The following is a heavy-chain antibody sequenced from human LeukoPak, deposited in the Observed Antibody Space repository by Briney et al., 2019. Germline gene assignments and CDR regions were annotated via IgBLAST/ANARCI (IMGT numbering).Heavy chain of an antibody. CDR1: GFTFSYYA. CDR2: IGYDGSNR. D-gene: IGHD3-16*01. CDR3: AKVGSEFGLPYYYMDV. Sequence: PGGSLRLSCAASGFTFSYYAMHWVRQAPGRGLEWVAVIGYDGSNRNYADSVKGRFTISRDNSKNTLYLEMNSLRADDTAVYYCAKVGSEFGLPYYYMDVWGKGTTVTVSS. J-gene: IGHJ6*03. V-gene: IGHV3-30*04.